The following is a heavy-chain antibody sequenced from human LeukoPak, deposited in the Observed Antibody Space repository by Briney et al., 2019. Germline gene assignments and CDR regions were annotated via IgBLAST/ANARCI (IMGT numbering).Heavy chain of an antibody. V-gene: IGHV4-59*08. CDR3: ARGGGGSSPYDY. D-gene: IGHD1-26*01. Sequence: SETLSLTCTVSGGSISSYYWSWIRQPPGKGLEWIGYIYYSGSTNYNPSLKSRVTISVDTSKNQFSLKLSPVTAADTAVYYCARGGGGSSPYDYWGQGTLVTVSS. CDR1: GGSISSYY. J-gene: IGHJ4*02. CDR2: IYYSGST.